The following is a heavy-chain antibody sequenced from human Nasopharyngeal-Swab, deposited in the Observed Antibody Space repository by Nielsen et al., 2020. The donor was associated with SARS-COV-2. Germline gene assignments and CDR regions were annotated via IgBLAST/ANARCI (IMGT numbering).Heavy chain of an antibody. D-gene: IGHD6-13*01. V-gene: IGHV3-23*01. Sequence: GGSLRPSCAASGFTSSSYAMSWVRQAPGKGLEWVSAISGSGGSTYYADPVKGRFTISSDNSKNTLYLQMNSLRAEDTAVYYCANTNIAADYWGQGTLVTVSS. CDR3: ANTNIAADY. J-gene: IGHJ4*02. CDR2: ISGSGGST. CDR1: GFTSSSYA.